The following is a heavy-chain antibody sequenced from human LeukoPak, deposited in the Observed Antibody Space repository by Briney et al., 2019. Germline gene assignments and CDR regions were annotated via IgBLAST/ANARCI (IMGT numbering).Heavy chain of an antibody. Sequence: LVKVSCKASGGTFSSYAISWVRQAPGQGLEWMGGIIPIFGTANYAQKFQGRVTITADESTSTAYMELSSLRSEDTAVYYCARGTPGYGDYLYYFDYWGQGTLVTVSS. CDR3: ARGTPGYGDYLYYFDY. CDR2: IIPIFGTA. V-gene: IGHV1-69*13. J-gene: IGHJ4*02. D-gene: IGHD4-17*01. CDR1: GGTFSSYA.